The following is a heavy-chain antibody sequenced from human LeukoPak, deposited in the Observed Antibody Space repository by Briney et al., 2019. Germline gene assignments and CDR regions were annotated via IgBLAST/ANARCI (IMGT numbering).Heavy chain of an antibody. CDR1: GYRFITFG. V-gene: IGHV1-46*01. J-gene: IGHJ3*02. D-gene: IGHD2-2*01. CDR2: INPSGGST. Sequence: ASVKVSCKTSGYRFITFGINWVRQAPGQGLEWMGIINPSGGSTSYAQKFQGRVTMTRDTSTSTFYMELSSLRSEDTAVYYCARDLRDIVVLPAPGDIWGQGTMVTVSS. CDR3: ARDLRDIVVLPAPGDI.